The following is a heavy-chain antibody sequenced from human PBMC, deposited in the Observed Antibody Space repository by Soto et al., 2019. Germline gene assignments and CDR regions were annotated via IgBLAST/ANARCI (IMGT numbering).Heavy chain of an antibody. CDR2: SNPRDSNV. J-gene: IGHJ3*02. CDR1: DYTLAAYW. D-gene: IGHD3-3*01. V-gene: IGHV5-51*01. Sequence: PGESLKIYCKGFDYTLAAYWIVWVRQMPGQGQEWMGVSNPRDSNVKYSPPFEGQVTISADKTIDTAFLQWRSLKATDTAMYYCARHDYTQDVLYHTYDIWGQGTMVTVSS. CDR3: ARHDYTQDVLYHTYDI.